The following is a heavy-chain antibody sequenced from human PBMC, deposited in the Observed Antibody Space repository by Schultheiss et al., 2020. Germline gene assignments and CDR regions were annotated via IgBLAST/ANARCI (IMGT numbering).Heavy chain of an antibody. CDR3: ARDRVPAAISDPYYYYSMDV. J-gene: IGHJ6*02. D-gene: IGHD2-2*01. CDR1: GFTFSSYW. CDR2: INSDGSST. Sequence: RGSLRISGAASGFTFSSYWMHWVRQAPGKGLLWVSRINSDGSSTSYADSVKGRFTISRDNAKNTLYLQMNSLRAEDTAVYYCARDRVPAAISDPYYYYSMDVWGQGTTVTVSS. V-gene: IGHV3-74*01.